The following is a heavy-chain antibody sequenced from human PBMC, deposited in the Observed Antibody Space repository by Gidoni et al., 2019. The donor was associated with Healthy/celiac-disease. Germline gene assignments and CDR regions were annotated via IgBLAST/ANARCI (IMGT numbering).Heavy chain of an antibody. CDR3: AKCPGWSSTRMDV. Sequence: QVRLVESGGGVVQPGRSLRLSCAASGFTFSSYGMHWVRQAPGKGLEWVAVISYDGSNKYYADSVKGRFTISRDNSKNTLYLQMNSLRAEDTAVYYCAKCPGWSSTRMDVWGKGTTVTVSS. V-gene: IGHV3-30*18. CDR2: ISYDGSNK. J-gene: IGHJ6*03. CDR1: GFTFSSYG. D-gene: IGHD2-2*01.